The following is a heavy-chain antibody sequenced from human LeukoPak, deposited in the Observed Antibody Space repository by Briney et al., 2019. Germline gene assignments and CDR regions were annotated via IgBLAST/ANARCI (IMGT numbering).Heavy chain of an antibody. J-gene: IGHJ3*02. D-gene: IGHD3-3*01. V-gene: IGHV4-4*02. Sequence: SETLSLACAVSGGSISSSNWWSWVRQPPGKGLEWIGEIYHSGSTNYNPSLKSRVTISVDTSKNQFSLKLSSVTAADTAVYYCARDAINYDFWSGYQKLDAFDIWGQGTMVTVSS. CDR2: IYHSGST. CDR1: GGSISSSNW. CDR3: ARDAINYDFWSGYQKLDAFDI.